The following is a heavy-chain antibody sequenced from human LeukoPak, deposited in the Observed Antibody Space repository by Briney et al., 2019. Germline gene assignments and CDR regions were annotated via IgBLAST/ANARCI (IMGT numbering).Heavy chain of an antibody. CDR1: GGSISSYY. V-gene: IGHV4-59*08. Sequence: SETLSLTCTVSGGSISSYYWSWIRQPPGKGLEWIGYIYYSGSTNYNPSLKSRVNISVDTSKNQFSLKLSSVTAADTAVYYCARQYTGGSYPFDYWGQGTLVTVSS. J-gene: IGHJ4*02. CDR2: IYYSGST. CDR3: ARQYTGGSYPFDY. D-gene: IGHD2-8*02.